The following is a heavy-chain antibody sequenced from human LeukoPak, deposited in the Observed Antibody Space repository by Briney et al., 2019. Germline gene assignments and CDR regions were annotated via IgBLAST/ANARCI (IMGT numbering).Heavy chain of an antibody. Sequence: SVKVSCKAAGGTFSSYAISWVRQAPAQGLEWMGGIIPIFGTANYAQKFQGRVTITADESTSTAYMELSSLRSEDTAVYYCARKPAGSGSLGAFDIWGQGTMVTVSS. CDR2: IIPIFGTA. D-gene: IGHD1-26*01. CDR1: GGTFSSYA. V-gene: IGHV1-69*13. J-gene: IGHJ3*02. CDR3: ARKPAGSGSLGAFDI.